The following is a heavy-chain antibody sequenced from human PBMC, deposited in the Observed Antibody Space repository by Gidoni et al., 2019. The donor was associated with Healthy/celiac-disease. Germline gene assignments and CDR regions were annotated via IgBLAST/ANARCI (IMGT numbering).Heavy chain of an antibody. Sequence: QVQLQQWGAGLLKPSETLSLTCAVYGGSFSGYYWSWIRQPPGKGLEWIGEINHSGSTNYNPSLKSRVTISVDTSKNQFSLKLSSVTAADTAVYYCARGPGAARRFDYWGQGTLVTVSS. CDR1: GGSFSGYY. CDR3: ARGPGAARRFDY. D-gene: IGHD2-15*01. V-gene: IGHV4-34*01. CDR2: INHSGST. J-gene: IGHJ4*02.